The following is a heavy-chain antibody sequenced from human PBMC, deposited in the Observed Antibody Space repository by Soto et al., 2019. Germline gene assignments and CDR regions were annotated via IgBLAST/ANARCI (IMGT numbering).Heavy chain of an antibody. Sequence: EVQLVESGGGLVKPGGSLRLSCAASGFTFSSHSINWVRQAPGKGLEWVSCISSTSSFIYYADSVKGRFTISRDNARNSLYLQMDSLSAEDTPVYYCARGAVVGIGYFDLWGRGTLVTVSS. CDR2: ISSTSSFI. CDR3: ARGAVVGIGYFDL. V-gene: IGHV3-21*01. D-gene: IGHD2-21*01. CDR1: GFTFSSHS. J-gene: IGHJ2*01.